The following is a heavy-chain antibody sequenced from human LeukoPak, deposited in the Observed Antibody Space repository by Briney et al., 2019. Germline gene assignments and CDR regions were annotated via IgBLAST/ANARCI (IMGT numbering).Heavy chain of an antibody. J-gene: IGHJ4*02. Sequence: SETLSLTCTVSGGSISSYYWGWIRQPPGKGLEWIGSISYSGSTYYSPSLKSRVTMSVDTSKSQFSLRLSSVTAADTAVYYCARLEDSLKSQFDYWGQGTLVTVSS. D-gene: IGHD2-15*01. V-gene: IGHV4-39*01. CDR1: GGSISSYY. CDR3: ARLEDSLKSQFDY. CDR2: ISYSGST.